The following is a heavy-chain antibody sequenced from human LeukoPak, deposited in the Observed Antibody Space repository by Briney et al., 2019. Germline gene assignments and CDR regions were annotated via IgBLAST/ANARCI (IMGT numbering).Heavy chain of an antibody. D-gene: IGHD3-22*01. CDR3: ARDMGLYFYDTSGPDAFDI. Sequence: SETLSLTCTVSGGSISSGGHYWSWIRQYPGKGLEWIGHIYYSGHIYYSGNTYYNPSLKSRVIISVDTPNNQFSLKVSSVTAADTAVYYCARDMGLYFYDTSGPDAFDIWGQGTMVIVSS. V-gene: IGHV4-31*03. CDR1: GGSISSGGHY. CDR2: IYYSGHIYYSGNT. J-gene: IGHJ3*02.